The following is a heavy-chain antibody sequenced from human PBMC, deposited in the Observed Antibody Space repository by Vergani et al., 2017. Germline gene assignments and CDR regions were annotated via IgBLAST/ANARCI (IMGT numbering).Heavy chain of an antibody. CDR3: AREGWELLRAFDI. Sequence: EVQLVETGGGLIQPGGSLRLSCAASGFTVSSNYMSWVRQAPGKGLEWVSVIYSGGSTYYVNSVKGRFTITRDNSENTLYLQMNSLRAEDTAVYYCAREGWELLRAFDIWGQGTMVTVSS. D-gene: IGHD1-26*01. V-gene: IGHV3-53*02. CDR2: IYSGGST. J-gene: IGHJ3*02. CDR1: GFTVSSNY.